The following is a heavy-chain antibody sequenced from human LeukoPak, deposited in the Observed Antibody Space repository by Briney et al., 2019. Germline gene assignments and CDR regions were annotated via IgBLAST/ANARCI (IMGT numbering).Heavy chain of an antibody. D-gene: IGHD5-18*01. V-gene: IGHV3-23*01. CDR1: GFTFSNYA. CDR2: ISDSGDSA. J-gene: IGHJ5*02. Sequence: GGSLRLSCAASGFTFSNYAVSWVRQAPGQGLEWVSTISDSGDSAYYADSVKGRFTISRDNAENSLHLQMNSLRADDTAVYYCAREFKSGYGMWAWGQGTLVTVSS. CDR3: AREFKSGYGMWA.